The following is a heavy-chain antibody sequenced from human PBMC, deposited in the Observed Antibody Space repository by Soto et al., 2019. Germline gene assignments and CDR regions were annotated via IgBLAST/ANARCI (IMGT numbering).Heavy chain of an antibody. J-gene: IGHJ5*02. Sequence: QVQLVESGGGVVQPGRSLRLSCAASGFTFSSYGMHCVRQAPGKGLEWVAVIWYDGSSKYYADSVKGRFTISRDNSKNTLYLQMNSLRAEDTAVYYCARDLNPVGHYGSGSYSPWGRGTLVTVSS. CDR3: ARDLNPVGHYGSGSYSP. D-gene: IGHD3-10*01. V-gene: IGHV3-33*01. CDR2: IWYDGSSK. CDR1: GFTFSSYG.